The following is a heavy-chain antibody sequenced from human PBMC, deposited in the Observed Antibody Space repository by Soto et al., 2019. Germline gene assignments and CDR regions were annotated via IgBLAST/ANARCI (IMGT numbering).Heavy chain of an antibody. J-gene: IGHJ6*02. Sequence: PSETLSLSCTVSGGSISSGDYYWSWIRQPPGKGLEWIGYIYYSGSTYYNPSLKGRVTISVDTSKNQFSLKLSSVTAADTAVNYCARRGYGPGFPYHYGMAVWGQGTTVTVSS. CDR3: ARRGYGPGFPYHYGMAV. CDR2: IYYSGST. V-gene: IGHV4-30-4*02. D-gene: IGHD3-10*01. CDR1: GGSISSGDYY.